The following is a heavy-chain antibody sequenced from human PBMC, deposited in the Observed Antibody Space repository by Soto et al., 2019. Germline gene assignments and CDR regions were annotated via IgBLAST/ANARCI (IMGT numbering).Heavy chain of an antibody. CDR3: ARRVGYDYGDYLFDY. D-gene: IGHD4-17*01. CDR1: GGSISSYY. V-gene: IGHV4-59*08. J-gene: IGHJ4*02. CDR2: IYYSGST. Sequence: SSETLSLTCTVSGGSISSYYWSWIRQPPGKGLEWIGYIYYSGSTNYNPSLKSRVTISVDTSKNQFSLKLSSVTAADTAVYYCARRVGYDYGDYLFDYWGQGTLVTVSS.